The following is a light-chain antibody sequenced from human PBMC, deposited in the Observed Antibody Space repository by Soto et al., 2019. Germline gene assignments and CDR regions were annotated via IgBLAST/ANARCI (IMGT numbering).Light chain of an antibody. CDR1: SSDLDGYNY. J-gene: IGLJ2*01. V-gene: IGLV2-14*01. CDR3: SSFTISRNTVI. CDR2: DVS. Sequence: QSALTQPASVSGSPGQSITISCTGNSSDLDGYNYVSWYQYHPGKAPKLMIYDVSTRPSGISNRLSGSKSGNTASLTISGLQAEDEADYYCSSFTISRNTVIFGGVTKLTVL.